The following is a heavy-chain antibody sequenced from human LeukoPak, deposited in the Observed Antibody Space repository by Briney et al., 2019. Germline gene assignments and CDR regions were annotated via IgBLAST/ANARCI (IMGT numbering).Heavy chain of an antibody. D-gene: IGHD7-27*01. Sequence: PGGSLRLSCAASGFTFSSYGMTWVRQAPGKGLEWVSAISGSGGSTHYADSVKGRSTISRDNSKNTLYLQMNSLRAEDTAVYYCAKSNWGPGGPFDYWGQGTLVTVSS. J-gene: IGHJ4*02. CDR3: AKSNWGPGGPFDY. CDR1: GFTFSSYG. V-gene: IGHV3-23*01. CDR2: ISGSGGST.